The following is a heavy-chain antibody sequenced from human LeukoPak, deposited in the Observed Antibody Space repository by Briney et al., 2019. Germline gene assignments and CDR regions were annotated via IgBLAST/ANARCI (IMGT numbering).Heavy chain of an antibody. Sequence: PGGSLRLSCAGSGFIFSNYWMHWVRQAPGKGLVWVSRINTDGSSTSYADSLKGRFTISRDNAKNTLYLQMNSLRAEDTAVDYCARVVSSSWTGYYYGMDIWGQGTTVTVSS. V-gene: IGHV3-74*01. CDR3: ARVVSSSWTGYYYGMDI. D-gene: IGHD6-13*01. CDR2: INTDGSST. J-gene: IGHJ6*02. CDR1: GFIFSNYW.